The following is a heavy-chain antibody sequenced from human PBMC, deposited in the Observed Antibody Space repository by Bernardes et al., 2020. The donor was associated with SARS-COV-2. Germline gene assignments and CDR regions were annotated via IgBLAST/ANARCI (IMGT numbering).Heavy chain of an antibody. D-gene: IGHD3-3*01. J-gene: IGHJ4*02. CDR1: GFTFSRSW. Sequence: GGSLRLSCAASGFTFSRSWMHWVRQIPGKGLVWVSRINADASTINYADSVKGRFTISRDNAKNTLYLQMNSLRDEDTAVYHCVRGAGNYLEWDYWGQGTLVTVSS. V-gene: IGHV3-74*01. CDR2: INADASTI. CDR3: VRGAGNYLEWDY.